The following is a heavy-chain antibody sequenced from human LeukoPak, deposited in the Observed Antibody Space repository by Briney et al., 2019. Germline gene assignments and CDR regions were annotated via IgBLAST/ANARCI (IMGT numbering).Heavy chain of an antibody. CDR1: GYTFTGYY. CDR3: ARDIDTAMVVKDY. Sequence: AASVKVSCKASGYTFTGYYMHWVRQAPGQGLEWMGWINPNSGGTNYAQKFQGRVAMTRDTSISTAYMELGRLRSDDTAVYYCARDIDTAMVVKDYWGQGTLVTVSS. J-gene: IGHJ4*02. V-gene: IGHV1-2*02. D-gene: IGHD5-18*01. CDR2: INPNSGGT.